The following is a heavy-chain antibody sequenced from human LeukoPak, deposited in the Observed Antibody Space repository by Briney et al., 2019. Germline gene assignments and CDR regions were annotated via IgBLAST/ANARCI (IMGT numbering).Heavy chain of an antibody. CDR3: ALAFSGYDRWFPEPPDQ. V-gene: IGHV1-69*05. CDR2: IISNLAST. Sequence: SVKVSCKASGSSFSSHAVTWVRQAPGQGLEWMGGIISNLASTNYAQKFQGRLTITTDDSTNTAYMELRSLRSEDTALYYCALAFSGYDRWFPEPPDQWGQGTLVTVSS. CDR1: GSSFSSHA. D-gene: IGHD5-12*01. J-gene: IGHJ4*02.